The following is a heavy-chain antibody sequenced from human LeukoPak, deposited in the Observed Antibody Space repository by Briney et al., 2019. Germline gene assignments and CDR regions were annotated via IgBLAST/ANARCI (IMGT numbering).Heavy chain of an antibody. CDR3: SRSAYYDGSGNYYDY. Sequence: GGSLRLSCAASGFTFSSYWMHWVRQAPGKGLMWVSRISDGGSTTTYADSVKGRFTISRDNAKNTLYLQMNGLRAEDTAVYYCSRSAYYDGSGNYYDYWGQGTLVTVSS. V-gene: IGHV3-74*01. CDR1: GFTFSSYW. D-gene: IGHD3-22*01. CDR2: ISDGGSTT. J-gene: IGHJ4*02.